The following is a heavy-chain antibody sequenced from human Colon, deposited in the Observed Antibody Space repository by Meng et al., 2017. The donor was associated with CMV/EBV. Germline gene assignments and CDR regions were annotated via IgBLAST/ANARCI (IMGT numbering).Heavy chain of an antibody. D-gene: IGHD5-24*01. V-gene: IGHV4-59*01. J-gene: IGHJ4*02. CDR3: ARVGGDGHNLRIYYFDY. CDR1: GDSISGYF. CDR2: VYYSGTT. Sequence: SETLSLTCTVSGDSISGYFWSWIRQPPGKGLEWIGYVYYSGTTNYNPSLKSRLTISLDTSKNQFSLKLNSVTAADTAVYYCARVGGDGHNLRIYYFDYWGQGTLVTVSS.